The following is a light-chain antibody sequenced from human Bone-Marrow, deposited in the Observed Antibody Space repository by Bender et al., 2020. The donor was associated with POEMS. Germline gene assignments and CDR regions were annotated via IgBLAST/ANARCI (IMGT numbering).Light chain of an antibody. J-gene: IGLJ1*01. CDR3: SSYTSTTAHYV. CDR2: DVS. V-gene: IGLV2-14*03. CDR1: SSDVGGYTY. Sequence: QSALTQPASVSGSPGQSITISCTGTSSDVGGYTYVSWYQQHPGKAPKFMIYDVSNRPSGVSNRFSGSKSGNTASLTISGLQADDEADYYCSSYTSTTAHYVFGTGTKVTVL.